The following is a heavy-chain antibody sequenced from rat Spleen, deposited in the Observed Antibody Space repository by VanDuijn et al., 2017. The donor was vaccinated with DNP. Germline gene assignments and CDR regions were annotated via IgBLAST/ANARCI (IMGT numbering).Heavy chain of an antibody. D-gene: IGHD3-1*01. V-gene: IGHV2-32*01. Sequence: QVQLKESGPGLVQPSQTLSLTCTVSGFSFTSYHVHWVRQPPGKGLEWMGVMRSDGDTSYSSSLTSRLSISRDTSKNQVFLKMSGLQTDDTGTYYCTRALRGPFDYWGQGVMVTVSS. CDR3: TRALRGPFDY. J-gene: IGHJ2*01. CDR1: GFSFTSYH. CDR2: MRSDGDT.